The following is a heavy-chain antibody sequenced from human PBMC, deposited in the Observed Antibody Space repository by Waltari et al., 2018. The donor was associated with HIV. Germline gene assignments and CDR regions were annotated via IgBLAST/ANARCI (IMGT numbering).Heavy chain of an antibody. CDR1: GFIFDSYA. CDR3: AKYLDCSGTSCYTPYFDY. D-gene: IGHD2-2*02. CDR2: ITGSGGGT. V-gene: IGHV3-23*01. Sequence: EVQLLESGGVLVQPGGSLRLSCAASGFIFDSYAMSWVRQARGKGLEWVSAITGSGGGTYYADSVKGRFTFSRDNSQNTLYLQMNSLRAEDTAVYYCAKYLDCSGTSCYTPYFDYWGQGTLVTVSP. J-gene: IGHJ4*02.